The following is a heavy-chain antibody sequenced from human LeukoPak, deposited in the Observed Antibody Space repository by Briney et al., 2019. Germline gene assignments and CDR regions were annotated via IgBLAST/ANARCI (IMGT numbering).Heavy chain of an antibody. CDR2: INHSGST. D-gene: IGHD5-12*01. CDR1: GGSISSGGYY. V-gene: IGHV4-39*07. Sequence: PSETLSLTCTVSGGSISSGGYYWSWIRQPPGKGLEWIGEINHSGSTNYNPSLKSRVTISVDTSKNQFSLKLSSVTAADTAVYYCARTGGYDYSSLVYWGQGTLVTVSS. CDR3: ARTGGYDYSSLVY. J-gene: IGHJ4*02.